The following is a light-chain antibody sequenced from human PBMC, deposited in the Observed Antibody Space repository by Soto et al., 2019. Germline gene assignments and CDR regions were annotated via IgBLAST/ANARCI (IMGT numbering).Light chain of an antibody. CDR2: DAS. CDR3: QQRSNWTRT. Sequence: EIVMTQSPATLSVSPGERATLSRRASQSVDSNLAWYQQKPGQDPRILIYDASTRATGVPARISGSGSGTEFNLTISRLETEELAVYYCQQRSNWTRTFGQGTKVDIK. CDR1: QSVDSN. J-gene: IGKJ1*01. V-gene: IGKV3-15*01.